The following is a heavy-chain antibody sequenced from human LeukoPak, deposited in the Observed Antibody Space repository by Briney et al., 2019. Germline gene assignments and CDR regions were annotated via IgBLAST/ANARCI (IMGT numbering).Heavy chain of an antibody. CDR2: IIPIFGTA. D-gene: IGHD6-13*01. V-gene: IGHV1-69*13. J-gene: IGHJ6*02. CDR1: GGTFSSYA. CDR3: ARVSYSSSWAYGMDV. Sequence: EASVTVSCTASGGTFSSYAISWVRQAPGQGLEWMGGIIPIFGTANYAQKFQGRVTITADESTSTAYMELSSLRSEDTAVYYCARVSYSSSWAYGMDVWGQGTTVTVSS.